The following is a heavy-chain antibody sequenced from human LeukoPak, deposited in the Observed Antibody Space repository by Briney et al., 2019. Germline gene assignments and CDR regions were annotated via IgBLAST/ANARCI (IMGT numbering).Heavy chain of an antibody. CDR3: AKDTAPERITMIVVVPATDP. D-gene: IGHD3-22*01. Sequence: GGSLRLSCTFTFGTYAMSWVRQAPGKGLEWVAAISNSGDATHYADSVRGRLTISGDNSKNTLYLQMNSLTAEDTALFYCAKDTAPERITMIVVVPATDPWGQGTLVTVSS. J-gene: IGHJ5*02. CDR2: ISNSGDAT. CDR1: FTFGTYA. V-gene: IGHV3-23*01.